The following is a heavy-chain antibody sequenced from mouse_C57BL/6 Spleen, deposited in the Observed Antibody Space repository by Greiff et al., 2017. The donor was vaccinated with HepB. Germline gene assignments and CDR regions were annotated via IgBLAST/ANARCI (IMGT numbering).Heavy chain of an antibody. CDR2: IDPSDSET. D-gene: IGHD1-1*01. J-gene: IGHJ1*03. Sequence: QVQLQQPGAELVRPGSSVKLSCKASGYTFTSYWMHWVKQRPIQGLEWIGNIDPSDSETHYNQKFKDKATLTVDKSSSTAYMQLSSLTSEDSAVYYCARATVVAFYWYFDVWGTGTTVTVSS. CDR3: ARATVVAFYWYFDV. CDR1: GYTFTSYW. V-gene: IGHV1-52*01.